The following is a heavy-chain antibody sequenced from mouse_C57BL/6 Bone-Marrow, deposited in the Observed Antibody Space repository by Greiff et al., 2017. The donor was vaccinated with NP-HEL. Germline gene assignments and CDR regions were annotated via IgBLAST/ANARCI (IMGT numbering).Heavy chain of an antibody. CDR3: ARYDGYYPHYYAMDY. V-gene: IGHV5-9*01. CDR2: ISGGGGNT. D-gene: IGHD2-3*01. CDR1: GFTFSSYT. J-gene: IGHJ4*01. Sequence: DVKLVESGGGLVKPGGSLKLSCAASGFTFSSYTMSWVRQTPEKRLEWVATISGGGGNTYYPDSVKGRFTISRDNAKNTLYLQMSSLRSEDTALYYCARYDGYYPHYYAMDYWGQGTSVTVSS.